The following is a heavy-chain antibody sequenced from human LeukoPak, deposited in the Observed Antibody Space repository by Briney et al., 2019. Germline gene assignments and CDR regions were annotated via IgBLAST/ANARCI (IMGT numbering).Heavy chain of an antibody. V-gene: IGHV4-39*01. D-gene: IGHD6-19*01. CDR2: NYYSGST. CDR3: ARHASVDGNWPRPLDY. Sequence: SETLSLTCTVSGGSINSSNYYWRWIRQPPGKGLEWIGNNYYSGSTYYKPSLKTRVTMSVATSKCQFSLKLSSVTAADTAVYYCARHASVDGNWPRPLDYWGQGSLVTVS. J-gene: IGHJ4*02. CDR1: GGSINSSNYY.